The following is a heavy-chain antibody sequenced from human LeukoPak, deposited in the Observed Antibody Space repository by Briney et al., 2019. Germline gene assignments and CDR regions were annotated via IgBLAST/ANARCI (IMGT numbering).Heavy chain of an antibody. Sequence: PSGTLSLTCAVSGASISSSNWWSWVRQPPGKGLEWIGYIYYSGSTNYNPSLKSRVTISVDTSKNQFSLKLSSVTAADTAVYYCAKRYCSSTTCYDDRGAFDYWGQGTLVTVSS. D-gene: IGHD2-2*01. CDR1: GASISSSNW. CDR2: IYYSGST. J-gene: IGHJ4*02. CDR3: AKRYCSSTTCYDDRGAFDY. V-gene: IGHV4-4*02.